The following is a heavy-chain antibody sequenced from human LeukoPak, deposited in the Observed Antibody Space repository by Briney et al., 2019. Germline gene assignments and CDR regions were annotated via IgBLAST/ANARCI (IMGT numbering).Heavy chain of an antibody. Sequence: PSGTLSLTCAVSGGSISSSNWWSWVRQPPGKGLEWIGEIYHSESTNYNPSLKSQVTISVDKSKNQFSLKLSSVTAADTAVYYCTRISGWSYFDYWGQGTLVTVSS. CDR2: IYHSEST. CDR1: GGSISSSNW. D-gene: IGHD6-19*01. V-gene: IGHV4-4*02. CDR3: TRISGWSYFDY. J-gene: IGHJ4*02.